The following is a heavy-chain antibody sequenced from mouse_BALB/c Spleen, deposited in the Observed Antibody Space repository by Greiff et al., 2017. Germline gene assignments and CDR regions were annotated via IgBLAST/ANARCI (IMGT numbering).Heavy chain of an antibody. CDR3: AREDGNYDYYAMDY. CDR2: IYPGNVNT. J-gene: IGHJ4*01. V-gene: IGHV1S56*01. CDR1: GYTFTSYY. D-gene: IGHD2-1*01. Sequence: QVQLQQSGPELVKPGASVRISCKASGYTFTSYYIHWVKQRPGQGLEWIGWIYPGNVNTKYNEKFKGKATLTADKSSSTAYMQLSSLTSEDSAVYFCAREDGNYDYYAMDYWGQGTSVTVSS.